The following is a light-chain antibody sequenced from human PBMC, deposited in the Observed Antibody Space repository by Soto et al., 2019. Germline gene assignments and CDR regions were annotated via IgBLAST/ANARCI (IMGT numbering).Light chain of an antibody. V-gene: IGLV1-47*01. CDR3: AAWDDSLSGPGV. Sequence: QLVLTQPPSASGTPGQRVTNSCSGSSSNIGNFYVYWYQQLPGTAPKLLIYKNNQRPLGVPDRFSGSKSGTSASLAISGLRSEDEADYYCAAWDDSLSGPGVFGGGTQLTVL. CDR2: KNN. CDR1: SSNIGNFY. J-gene: IGLJ7*01.